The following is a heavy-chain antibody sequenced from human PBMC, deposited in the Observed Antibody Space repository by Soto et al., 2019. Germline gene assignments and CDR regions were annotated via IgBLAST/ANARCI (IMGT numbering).Heavy chain of an antibody. CDR3: AKEWLVLSSYFDY. V-gene: IGHV3-30*18. D-gene: IGHD6-19*01. CDR1: GFTFSSYG. CDR2: ISYDGSNK. J-gene: IGHJ4*02. Sequence: QVQLVESGGGVVQPGRSLRLSCAASGFTFSSYGMHWVRQAPGKGLEWVAVISYDGSNKYYADSVKGRLTISRDNCKNTLYLQMNSLRVEDTAVYYCAKEWLVLSSYFDYWCQGTLVTVSS.